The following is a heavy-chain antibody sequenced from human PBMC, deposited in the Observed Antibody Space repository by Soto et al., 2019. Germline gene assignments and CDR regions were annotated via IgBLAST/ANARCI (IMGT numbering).Heavy chain of an antibody. CDR2: ISNDGSNE. D-gene: IGHD6-19*01. CDR1: GFTFRWFG. J-gene: IGHJ4*02. V-gene: IGHV3-30*18. Sequence: PGESLKISCAGSGFTFRWFGMNWVRQAPGKGLEWVARISNDGSNEYYVDSVKGRFTISRDNSKNTLYLQMNSLRAEDTAVYYCAKKEAVAGTGPFDYWGQGTLVTVSS. CDR3: AKKEAVAGTGPFDY.